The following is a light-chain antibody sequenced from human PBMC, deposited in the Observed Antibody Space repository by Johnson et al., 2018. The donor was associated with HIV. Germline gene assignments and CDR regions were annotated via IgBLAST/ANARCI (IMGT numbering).Light chain of an antibody. J-gene: IGLJ1*01. Sequence: QSVLTQPPSVSAAAGQKVTISCSGTYSNIEHNYVSWYQQLPGTAPKLLIYGTTKRPSGIPDRFSGSKSGTSATLGITGLQTGDEADYYCGTWDTSLRAVFGAGTKVTVL. V-gene: IGLV1-51*01. CDR1: YSNIEHNY. CDR3: GTWDTSLRAV. CDR2: GTT.